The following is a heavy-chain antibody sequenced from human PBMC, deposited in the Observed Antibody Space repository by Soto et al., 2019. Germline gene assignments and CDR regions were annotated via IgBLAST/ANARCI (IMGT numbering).Heavy chain of an antibody. CDR1: GFTFSTYG. CDR2: ISSDGSEK. V-gene: IGHV3-30*18. CDR3: AKGAVTTSLYYFDY. D-gene: IGHD4-17*01. Sequence: QVQLVESGGGVVQPGRSLRLSCAASGFTFSTYGVHWVRQAPGKGLEWVAVISSDGSEKYYAGSVKGRVSISRDNSKSTLYLQRDSLSAEDTALYSCAKGAVTTSLYYFDYWGQGTLVTVSS. J-gene: IGHJ4*02.